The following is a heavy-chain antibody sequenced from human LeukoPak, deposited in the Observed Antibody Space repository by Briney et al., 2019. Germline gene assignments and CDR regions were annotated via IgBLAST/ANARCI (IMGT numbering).Heavy chain of an antibody. CDR2: INSDGSST. J-gene: IGHJ4*02. D-gene: IGHD2-15*01. CDR3: ARGTGRYCSGGSCYSSN. V-gene: IGHV3-74*01. Sequence: PGGSLRLSCAASGFTFSSYWMHWVRQAPGKGLVWVSRINSDGSSTSYADSVKGRFAISRDNAKNSLYLQMNSLRAEDTAVYYCARGTGRYCSGGSCYSSNWGQGTLVTVSS. CDR1: GFTFSSYW.